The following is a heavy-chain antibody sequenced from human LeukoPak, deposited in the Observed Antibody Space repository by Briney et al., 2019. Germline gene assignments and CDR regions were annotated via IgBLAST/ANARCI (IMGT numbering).Heavy chain of an antibody. Sequence: PSQTLSLTCTVSGGSISSGGYYWSWIRQPPGKGLEWIGYIYHSGSTYYNPSLKSRVTISVDRSKNQFSLKLSSVTAADTAVYYCARDYGADWYFDLWGRGTLVTVSS. J-gene: IGHJ2*01. D-gene: IGHD4-17*01. CDR3: ARDYGADWYFDL. CDR1: GGSISSGGYY. CDR2: IYHSGST. V-gene: IGHV4-30-2*01.